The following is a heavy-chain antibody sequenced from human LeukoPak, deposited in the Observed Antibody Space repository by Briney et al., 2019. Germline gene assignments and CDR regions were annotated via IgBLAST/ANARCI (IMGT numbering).Heavy chain of an antibody. V-gene: IGHV3-11*03. CDR2: ITSSSSYT. J-gene: IGHJ4*02. Sequence: GGSLRLSCAASGFTFSDYYMSWIRQAPGKGLEWVSYITSSSSYTNYAEFLKGRFTISRDNAKKSLYLQMNSLRVEDTAVYYCARSRVNGYNRGFDYWGQGTLVTVSP. D-gene: IGHD5-24*01. CDR1: GFTFSDYY. CDR3: ARSRVNGYNRGFDY.